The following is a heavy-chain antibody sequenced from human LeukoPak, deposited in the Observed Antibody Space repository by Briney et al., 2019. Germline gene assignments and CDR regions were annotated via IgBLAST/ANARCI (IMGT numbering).Heavy chain of an antibody. CDR3: ATAEAPTIYDKNYFDY. V-gene: IGHV1-24*01. J-gene: IGHJ4*02. Sequence: ASVKVSCKASGGTFSSYAISWVRQAPGKGLEWMGGFDPEDGETIYAQKFQGRVTMTEDTSTDTAYMELSSLRSEDTAVYYCATAEAPTIYDKNYFDYWGQGTLVTVSS. CDR2: FDPEDGET. D-gene: IGHD3-22*01. CDR1: GGTFSSYA.